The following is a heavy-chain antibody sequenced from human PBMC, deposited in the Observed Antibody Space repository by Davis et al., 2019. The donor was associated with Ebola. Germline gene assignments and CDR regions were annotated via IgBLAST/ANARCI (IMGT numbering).Heavy chain of an antibody. V-gene: IGHV4-59*01. Sequence: PSETLSLTCTVSGGSTGTYYWRWIRQSPGKGPAWIGYVSYSGATNYNPSLKSRVTISGDTSNHQFALNLTSVTAADTAVYYCARADSGGNTAYFDYWGQGTLVTVSS. D-gene: IGHD4-23*01. J-gene: IGHJ4*02. CDR1: GGSTGTYY. CDR2: VSYSGAT. CDR3: ARADSGGNTAYFDY.